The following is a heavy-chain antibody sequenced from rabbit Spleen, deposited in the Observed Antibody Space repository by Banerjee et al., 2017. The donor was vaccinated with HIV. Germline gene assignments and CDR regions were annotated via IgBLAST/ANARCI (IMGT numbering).Heavy chain of an antibody. Sequence: QSLEESGGDLVKPGGSLALTCTASGFTLSSYWICWVRQAPGKGLEWIACIDAGSSGSTYYTNWAKGRFTISKTSSTTVTLQMTSLTAADTATYFCARGAWSTDCMNLWGPGTLVTVS. V-gene: IGHV1S40*01. D-gene: IGHD7-1*01. CDR3: ARGAWSTDCMNL. CDR2: IDAGSSGST. J-gene: IGHJ4*01. CDR1: GFTLSSYW.